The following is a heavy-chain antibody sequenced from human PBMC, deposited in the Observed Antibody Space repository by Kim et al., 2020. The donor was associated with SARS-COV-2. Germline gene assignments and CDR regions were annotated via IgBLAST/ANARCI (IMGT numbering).Heavy chain of an antibody. CDR2: VYISGNT. D-gene: IGHD3-16*01. Sequence: SETLSLTCAVSDDSISYYYWSWFCQPDGKEEEWNGSVYISGNTNYNPTLRRRVSVSVDMSKSKDYMTLTVVSVAATAISFCARDRKKSYEQPETYCDYWGPGTVVPLST. CDR1: DDSISYYY. CDR3: ARDRKKSYEQPETYCDY. V-gene: IGHV4-4*07. J-gene: IGHJ4*02.